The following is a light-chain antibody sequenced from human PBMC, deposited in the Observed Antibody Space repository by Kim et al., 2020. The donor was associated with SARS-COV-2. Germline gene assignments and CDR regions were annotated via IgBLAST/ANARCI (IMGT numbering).Light chain of an antibody. J-gene: IGKJ1*01. CDR2: FAS. Sequence: EVVLTQSPDFQSVTPNEKVTITCRASQSIGSSLHWYQQKPDQSPKLLIKFASQSFSGVPSRFSGSGYGTDFTLTINSLEVEDAATYYCHQSSSLPRTFGQGTKVDIK. CDR1: QSIGSS. CDR3: HQSSSLPRT. V-gene: IGKV6-21*01.